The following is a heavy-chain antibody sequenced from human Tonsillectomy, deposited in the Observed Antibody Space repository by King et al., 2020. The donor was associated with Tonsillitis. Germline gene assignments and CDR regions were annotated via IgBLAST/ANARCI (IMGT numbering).Heavy chain of an antibody. CDR1: GGSFSGYY. CDR3: ASAVDTAMGSRSDI. J-gene: IGHJ3*02. V-gene: IGHV4-34*01. D-gene: IGHD5-18*01. Sequence: VQLQQWGAGLLKPSETLSLTCAVSGGSFSGYYWSWIRQPPGKGLEWIGEINHSGSTNYNPSLKSRVTISVDTSKNQFSLKLSSVTAADTAVYYCASAVDTAMGSRSDIWGQGTMVTVSS. CDR2: INHSGST.